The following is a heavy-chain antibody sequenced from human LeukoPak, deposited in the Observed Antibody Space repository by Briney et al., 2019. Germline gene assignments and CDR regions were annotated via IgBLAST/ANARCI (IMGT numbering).Heavy chain of an antibody. V-gene: IGHV1-58*01. CDR3: AAVKYDFWSGQHHDAFDI. CDR1: GFTFTSSA. D-gene: IGHD3-3*01. Sequence: SVKVSCKPSGFTFTSSAVQWVRQARGQRLEWIGWIVVGSGNTNYAQKFQERVTITRDMSTSTAYMELSSLRSEDTAVYYCAAVKYDFWSGQHHDAFDIWGQGTMVTVSS. CDR2: IVVGSGNT. J-gene: IGHJ3*02.